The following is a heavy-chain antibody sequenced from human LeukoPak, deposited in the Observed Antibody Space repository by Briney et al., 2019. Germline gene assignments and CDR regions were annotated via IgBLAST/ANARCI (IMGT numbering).Heavy chain of an antibody. CDR2: IYYSGST. CDR3: ARVTATVVTWDYFDY. Sequence: SETLSLTCTVSGGSISSSSYYWGWIRQPPGKGLEWIGSIYYSGSTYYNPSLKSRVTISVDTSKNQFSLKLSSVTAADTAVYYCARVTATVVTWDYFDYWGQGTLVTVSS. D-gene: IGHD4-23*01. CDR1: GGSISSSSYY. J-gene: IGHJ4*02. V-gene: IGHV4-39*07.